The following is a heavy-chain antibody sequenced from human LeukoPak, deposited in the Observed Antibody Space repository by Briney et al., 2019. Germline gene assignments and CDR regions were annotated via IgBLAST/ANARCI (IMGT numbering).Heavy chain of an antibody. CDR1: GFTFSSYA. CDR3: AKDRGSSWYYYYYYYMDV. Sequence: HSGGSLRLSCAASGFTFSSYAMHWVRQAPGKGLEWVAFIRYDGSNKYYADSVKGRFTISRDNSKNTLYLQMNSLRAEDTAVYYCAKDRGSSWYYYYYYYMDVWGKGTTVTVSS. D-gene: IGHD6-13*01. V-gene: IGHV3-30*02. CDR2: IRYDGSNK. J-gene: IGHJ6*03.